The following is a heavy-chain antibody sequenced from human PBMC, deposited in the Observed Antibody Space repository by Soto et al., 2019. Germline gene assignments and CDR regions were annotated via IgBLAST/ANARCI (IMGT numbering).Heavy chain of an antibody. CDR2: ISAYNGNT. D-gene: IGHD3-3*01. J-gene: IGHJ6*02. CDR1: GYTFTSYG. Sequence: ASVKVSCKASGYTFTSYGISWVRQAPGQGLEWMGWISAYNGNTNYAQKLQGRVTMTTDTSTSTAYMELNSLRAEDTAVYYCARTPWKYAESGFLEWLDYGMDVWGQGTTVTVSS. CDR3: ARTPWKYAESGFLEWLDYGMDV. V-gene: IGHV1-18*01.